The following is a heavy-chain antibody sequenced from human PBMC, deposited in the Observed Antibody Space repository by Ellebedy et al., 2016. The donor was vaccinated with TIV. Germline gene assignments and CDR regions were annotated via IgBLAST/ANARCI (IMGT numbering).Heavy chain of an antibody. Sequence: GESLKISXAASGFTFGSYTMYWVRQAPGKGLEWVAMISYDGYNEYYGDSVRGRFTISRVNSSSTLYLQMNSLRAEDTAVYYCVRDNSGYYYFDYWGQGTLVTVSS. J-gene: IGHJ4*02. CDR1: GFTFGSYT. V-gene: IGHV3-30*04. D-gene: IGHD3-22*01. CDR2: ISYDGYNE. CDR3: VRDNSGYYYFDY.